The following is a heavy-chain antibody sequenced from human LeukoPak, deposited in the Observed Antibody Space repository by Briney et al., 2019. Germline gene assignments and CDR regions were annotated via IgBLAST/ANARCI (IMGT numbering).Heavy chain of an antibody. CDR2: IYTSGST. CDR3: ARGPHDYGDMIWNWFDP. Sequence: SETLSLTCTVSGGSISSYYWSWIRQPAGKGLEWIGRIYTSGSTNYNPSLKSRVTMSVDTSKNQFSLKLSSVTAADTAVYYCARGPHDYGDMIWNWFDPWGQGTLVTVSS. J-gene: IGHJ5*02. CDR1: GGSISSYY. D-gene: IGHD4-17*01. V-gene: IGHV4-4*07.